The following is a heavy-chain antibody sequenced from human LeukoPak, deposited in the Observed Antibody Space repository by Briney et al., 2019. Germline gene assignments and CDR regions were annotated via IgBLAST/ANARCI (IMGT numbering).Heavy chain of an antibody. CDR1: GFTFSSYG. Sequence: GRSLRLPCAASGFTFSSYGMHWVRQAPGKGLEWVAVIWYDGSNKYYADSVKGRFTISRDNSKNTLYLQMNSLRAEDTAVYYCAKEGPPYSSYYFDYWGQGTLVTVSS. CDR3: AKEGPPYSSYYFDY. J-gene: IGHJ4*02. D-gene: IGHD6-6*01. V-gene: IGHV3-33*06. CDR2: IWYDGSNK.